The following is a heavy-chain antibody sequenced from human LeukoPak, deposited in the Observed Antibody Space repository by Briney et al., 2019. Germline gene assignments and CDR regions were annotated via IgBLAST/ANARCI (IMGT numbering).Heavy chain of an antibody. J-gene: IGHJ6*02. Sequence: PSETLSLTCAVYGGSFSGYYWSWVRPFPAKGLEWTGEINHTGGTNYNPSLNSRVTISIDESKSQVSLTLNSVTAADTAVYYCARGDYSNNGQIYYSGMDVWGQGTTVTVSS. CDR3: ARGDYSNNGQIYYSGMDV. V-gene: IGHV4-34*01. CDR1: GGSFSGYY. CDR2: INHTGGT. D-gene: IGHD4-11*01.